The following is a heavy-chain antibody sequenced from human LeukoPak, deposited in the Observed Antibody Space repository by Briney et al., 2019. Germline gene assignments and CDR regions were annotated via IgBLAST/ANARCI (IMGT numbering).Heavy chain of an antibody. V-gene: IGHV1-69*05. CDR1: GGTFSSYA. Sequence: SVKVSCKASGGTFSSYAISWVRQAPGQGLEWMGGIIPIFGTANYAQKFQGRVTITTDESTSTAYMELSSLRSEDTAVYYCARGPSGGGSGSYRYYYYMDVWGKGTTVTVSS. J-gene: IGHJ6*03. D-gene: IGHD3-10*01. CDR2: IIPIFGTA. CDR3: ARGPSGGGSGSYRYYYYMDV.